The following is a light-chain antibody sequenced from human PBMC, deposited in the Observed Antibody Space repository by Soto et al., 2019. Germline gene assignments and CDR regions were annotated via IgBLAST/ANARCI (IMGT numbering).Light chain of an antibody. CDR1: QTVGSN. CDR2: GAS. CDR3: QQYGSSPPT. J-gene: IGKJ1*01. Sequence: EIVLTQSPDTLSVSPGERATLSCRASQTVGSNLAWYQQKPGQGPRLLIYGASSRATGTPDRFSGSGSGTDFTLTINRLEPEDFALYYCQQYGSSPPTFGQGTKV. V-gene: IGKV3-20*01.